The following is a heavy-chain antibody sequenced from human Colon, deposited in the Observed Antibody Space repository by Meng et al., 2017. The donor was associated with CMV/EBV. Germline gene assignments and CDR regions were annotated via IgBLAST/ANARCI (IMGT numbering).Heavy chain of an antibody. CDR2: ISPTGSDT. V-gene: IGHV3-11*05. J-gene: IGHJ5*02. CDR1: GFIFSDYY. CDR3: VKGHTMINP. D-gene: IGHD3-16*01. Sequence: QVQLVQVGGGLVEPGGSLRLSCAASGFIFSDYYMTWIREAPGKGLEWVSYISPTGSDTNYADSVRGRFTISRDNAKNSLFLQMSSLTAEDTAVYYCVKGHTMINPWGQGTLVTVSS.